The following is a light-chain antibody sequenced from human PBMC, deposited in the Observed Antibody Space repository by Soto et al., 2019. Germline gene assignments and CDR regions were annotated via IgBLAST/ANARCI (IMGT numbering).Light chain of an antibody. V-gene: IGKV1-33*01. Sequence: DIELTQAPSTLSESVGDRVTITCRASQSISSWLAWYQQKPGKAPKLLIYDASNMETGGPPTFSGSGSVTDFTFTISSLQPEAIATYYCQQYDNLPHTFGGGTNVDIK. CDR3: QQYDNLPHT. CDR2: DAS. CDR1: QSISSW. J-gene: IGKJ4*01.